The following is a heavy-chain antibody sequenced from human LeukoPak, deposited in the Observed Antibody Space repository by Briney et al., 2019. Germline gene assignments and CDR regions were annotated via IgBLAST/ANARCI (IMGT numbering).Heavy chain of an antibody. CDR2: IKQDGSEK. Sequence: PGGSLRLSCAASGFTFSSYWMSWVRQAPGKGLEWVANIKQDGSEKYYVDSVKGRFTISRDNAKNSLYLQMNSLRAEDTAVYYCAKHFVVVAATAFDYWGQGTLVTVSS. CDR3: AKHFVVVAATAFDY. CDR1: GFTFSSYW. D-gene: IGHD2-15*01. V-gene: IGHV3-7*01. J-gene: IGHJ4*02.